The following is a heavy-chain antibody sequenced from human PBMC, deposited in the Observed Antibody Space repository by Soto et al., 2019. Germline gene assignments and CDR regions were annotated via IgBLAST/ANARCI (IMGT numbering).Heavy chain of an antibody. V-gene: IGHV3-53*01. CDR3: ARGSSGAGGYFDF. CDR2: IYSGGST. J-gene: IGHJ4*02. D-gene: IGHD6-25*01. CDR1: GFTISTNY. Sequence: EVQLVESGGGLIQPGGSLRLSCAASGFTISTNYMSWVRQAPGKGLEWVSLIYSGGSTFYADSVKGRFTISRDNPKNTLFLQMNSLRAEDTAVYYCARGSSGAGGYFDFWGQGTLVTVSA.